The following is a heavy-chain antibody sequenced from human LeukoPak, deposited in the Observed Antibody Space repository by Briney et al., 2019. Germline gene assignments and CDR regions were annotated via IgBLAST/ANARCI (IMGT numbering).Heavy chain of an antibody. CDR3: ARRILSGWYMGAFDI. CDR2: IYYSGST. D-gene: IGHD6-19*01. V-gene: IGHV4-39*01. CDR1: GGSISSSSYY. Sequence: SETLSLTCTASGGSISSSSYYWGWIRQPPGKGLEWIGSIYYSGSTYYNPSLKSRVTISVDTSKNQFSLKLSSVTAADTAVYYCARRILSGWYMGAFDIWGQGTMVTVSS. J-gene: IGHJ3*02.